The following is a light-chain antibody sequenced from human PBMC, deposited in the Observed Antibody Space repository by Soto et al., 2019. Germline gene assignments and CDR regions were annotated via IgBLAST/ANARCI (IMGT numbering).Light chain of an antibody. CDR2: EVT. J-gene: IGLJ2*01. CDR1: SRDIGNYNY. CDR3: SSYTTTTTVI. V-gene: IGLV2-14*01. Sequence: QSALTQPASVSGSPGQSITISCTGTSRDIGNYNYVSWYQHHPGKAPKLIIYEVTDRPSGVSNRFSASKSGNTASLTISGLQAEDEADYYCSSYTTTTTVIFGGGTKVTGL.